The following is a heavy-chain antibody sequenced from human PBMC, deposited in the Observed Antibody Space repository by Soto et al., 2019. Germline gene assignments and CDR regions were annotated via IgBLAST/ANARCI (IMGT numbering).Heavy chain of an antibody. Sequence: QVQLQESGPGLVKPSQTLSLTCTVSGGSISSGGYYWSWIRQHPGKGLEWIGYIYYSGSTYYNPSLKSRVTMSVDTSKNQYSLKLSSVTAADTAVYYWARGKVVVVAAWFDPWGQGTLVTVSS. D-gene: IGHD2-15*01. CDR2: IYYSGST. J-gene: IGHJ5*02. CDR3: ARGKVVVVAAWFDP. V-gene: IGHV4-31*03. CDR1: GGSISSGGYY.